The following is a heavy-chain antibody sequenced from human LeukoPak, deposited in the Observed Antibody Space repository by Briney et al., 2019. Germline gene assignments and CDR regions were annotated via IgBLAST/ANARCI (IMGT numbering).Heavy chain of an antibody. V-gene: IGHV3-21*01. CDR1: GFTFSSYS. Sequence: GGSLRLSCAASGFTFSSYSMNWVRQAPGKGLEWVPSISSSXXXXXYADSVKGRFTISRDNAKNSLYLQMNSLRAEDTAVYYCXXXXFFDYWGQGTLVTVSS. J-gene: IGHJ4*02. CDR2: ISSSXXXX. CDR3: XXXXFFDY.